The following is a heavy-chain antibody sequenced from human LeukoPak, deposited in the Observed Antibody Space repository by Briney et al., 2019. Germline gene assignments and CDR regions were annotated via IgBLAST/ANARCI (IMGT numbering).Heavy chain of an antibody. CDR1: GFTFSSYG. J-gene: IGHJ3*02. V-gene: IGHV3-30*02. Sequence: PGGSLRLSCAASGFTFSSYGMHWVRQAPGKGLEWVAFIRYDGSNKYYVDSVKGRFTISRDNSKNTLYLQMNSLRAEDTAVYYCAKGSSTPYLPPHDIWGQGTMVTVSS. D-gene: IGHD6-13*01. CDR3: AKGSSTPYLPPHDI. CDR2: IRYDGSNK.